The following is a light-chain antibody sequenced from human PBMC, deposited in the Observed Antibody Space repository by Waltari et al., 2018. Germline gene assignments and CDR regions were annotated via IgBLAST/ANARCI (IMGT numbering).Light chain of an antibody. CDR1: SDDIGAYNY. J-gene: IGLJ3*02. CDR3: CSFTSSTTWV. V-gene: IGLV2-14*03. Sequence: QSALTQPASVSGSLGQSITISCTGTSDDIGAYNYVSWYQQHPGRAPNLIISDVTKRPSGLARRFSASKSGITASLTISGLQAEDEADYYCCSFTSSTTWVFGGGTTLTVL. CDR2: DVT.